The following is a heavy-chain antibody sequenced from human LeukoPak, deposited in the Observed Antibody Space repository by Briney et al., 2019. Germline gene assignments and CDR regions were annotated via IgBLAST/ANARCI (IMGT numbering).Heavy chain of an antibody. CDR2: IYSGGST. CDR1: GFTVSNNY. CDR3: AKDKYSSGWYDY. D-gene: IGHD6-19*01. Sequence: PGGSLRLSCVVSGFTVSNNYMSWVRQAPRKGLEWVSLIYSGGSTYYADSVKGRFTISRDNSKNTVYLQMNSLRAEDTAVYYCAKDKYSSGWYDYWGQGTLVTVSS. V-gene: IGHV3-53*01. J-gene: IGHJ4*02.